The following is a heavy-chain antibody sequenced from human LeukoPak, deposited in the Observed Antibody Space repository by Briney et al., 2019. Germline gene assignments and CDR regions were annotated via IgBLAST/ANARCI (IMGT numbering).Heavy chain of an antibody. J-gene: IGHJ4*02. CDR1: GIIVSSSY. D-gene: IGHD7-27*01. CDR3: AKDGGLWVSAHWGDS. Sequence: SGGSLRLSCAASGIIVSSSYMSWVRQAPGKGLEWVSTITTSDGNTYYADSVKGRFTVSRDNSKNTLFLQMNSLRAEDTAVYYCAKDGGLWVSAHWGDSWGRGTLVTVSS. V-gene: IGHV3-23*01. CDR2: ITTSDGNT.